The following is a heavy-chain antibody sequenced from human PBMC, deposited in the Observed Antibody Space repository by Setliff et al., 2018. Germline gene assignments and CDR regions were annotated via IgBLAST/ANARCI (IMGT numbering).Heavy chain of an antibody. J-gene: IGHJ6*03. V-gene: IGHV7-4-1*02. D-gene: IGHD3-10*01. CDR1: GFRFTNFG. CDR3: ARATRFGTIKYRGDYYMDV. Sequence: GESLKVSCQTSGFRFTNFGFSWMRQAPGQGLEYMGWINTNTGNPSYAQGFTGRSVFSLDTSVSTAYLQISSLKAEDTAIYYCARATRFGTIKYRGDYYMDVWGKGTTVTVSS. CDR2: INTNTGNP.